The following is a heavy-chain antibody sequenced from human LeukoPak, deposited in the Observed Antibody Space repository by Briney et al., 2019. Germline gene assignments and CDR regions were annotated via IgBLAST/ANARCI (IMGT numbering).Heavy chain of an antibody. Sequence: GASVKVSCKTSGYTFSAFYMHWVRQAPGQGPEGVGWINPDSGGSEYGQKFQGRVTFTSDTSSTTIYMEVRSLKSDDTAVYYCARDMTGGIWARATSFDHWGQGTLVTVSS. D-gene: IGHD1-14*01. CDR2: INPDSGGS. V-gene: IGHV1-2*02. J-gene: IGHJ4*02. CDR3: ARDMTGGIWARATSFDH. CDR1: GYTFSAFY.